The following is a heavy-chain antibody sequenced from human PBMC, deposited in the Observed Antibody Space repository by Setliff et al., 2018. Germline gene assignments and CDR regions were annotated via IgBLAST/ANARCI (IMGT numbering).Heavy chain of an antibody. CDR1: GGSISSGSYY. CDR3: ARGAGWCCDSSGYYYDY. V-gene: IGHV4-61*02. Sequence: LSLTCTVPGGSISSGSYYWSWIRQPAGKGLEWIGRIYTSGSTNYNPSLKSRVTISVDTSKNQFSLKLSSVTAADTAVYYCARGAGWCCDSSGYYYDYWGQGTLVTVSS. D-gene: IGHD3-22*01. CDR2: IYTSGST. J-gene: IGHJ4*02.